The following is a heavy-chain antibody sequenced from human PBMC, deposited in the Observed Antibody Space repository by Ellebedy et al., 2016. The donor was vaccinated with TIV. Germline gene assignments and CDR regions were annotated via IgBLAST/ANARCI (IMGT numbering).Heavy chain of an antibody. V-gene: IGHV4-38-2*02. CDR2: IYYSGSA. CDR3: ARDPALPRGRFDT. Sequence: MPWGSLRLSCAASGFTVSSNYMNWVRHAPGKGLEWIGSIYYSGSAYYNPSLKSRVTVSVDTSKNQFSLNLSSVTAADTAVYYCARDPALPRGRFDTWGQGTLVTVSS. CDR1: GFTVSSNY. J-gene: IGHJ5*02.